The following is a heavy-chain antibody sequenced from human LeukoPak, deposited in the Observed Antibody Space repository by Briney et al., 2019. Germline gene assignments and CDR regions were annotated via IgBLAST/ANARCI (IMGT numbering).Heavy chain of an antibody. V-gene: IGHV3-30-3*01. D-gene: IGHD4-17*01. CDR3: ARDFRDYRDYVAYFDS. J-gene: IGHJ4*02. Sequence: GGSLRLSCAASGFTFSTYAMHWVRQAPGKGLEWVAVILYDGNNQYYADSVKGRFTISRDNSRNTLYLQMNSLKVEDTAVYYCARDFRDYRDYVAYFDSWGQGTLVTVSS. CDR1: GFTFSTYA. CDR2: ILYDGNNQ.